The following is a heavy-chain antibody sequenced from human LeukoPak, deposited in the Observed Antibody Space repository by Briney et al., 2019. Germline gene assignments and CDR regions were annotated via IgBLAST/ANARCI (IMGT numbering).Heavy chain of an antibody. J-gene: IGHJ4*02. CDR3: ARDWRDFATIYGGFDY. CDR1: GFIFSNYP. V-gene: IGHV3-30*01. Sequence: GGSLRLSCAASGFIFSNYPMHWVRQAPGKGLEWVALISFDGTNEYYADSVKGRFTISRDNSKNTVFLQMNGLTAEDTAVYYCARDWRDFATIYGGFDYWGQGTLVTASS. CDR2: ISFDGTNE. D-gene: IGHD3-10*02.